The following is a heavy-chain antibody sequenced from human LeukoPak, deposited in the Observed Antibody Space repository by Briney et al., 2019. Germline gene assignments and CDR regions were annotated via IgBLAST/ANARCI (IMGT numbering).Heavy chain of an antibody. J-gene: IGHJ4*02. Sequence: TLSLTXXXXGGSXXXXYWSWIRXPPGKGLEWSGEINHSGSTNYNPPLKSRVTISVDTSKNHFSLKLSSVTAADTAVYYCARGRAIFGVVNPFDYWGQGTLVTVSS. V-gene: IGHV4-34*01. CDR1: GGSXXXXY. D-gene: IGHD3-3*01. CDR2: INHSGST. CDR3: ARGRAIFGVVNPFDY.